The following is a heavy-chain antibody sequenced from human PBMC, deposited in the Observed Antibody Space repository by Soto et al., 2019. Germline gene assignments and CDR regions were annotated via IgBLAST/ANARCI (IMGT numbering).Heavy chain of an antibody. J-gene: IGHJ4*02. D-gene: IGHD3-3*01. V-gene: IGHV2-5*02. CDR1: GFSLTTSGVG. CDR3: AHRVLRTVFGLVTTTAIYFDF. CDR2: IYWEDDK. Sequence: QITLNESGPTVVRPTETLTLTCRFSGFSLTTSGVGVGWIRQSPGNAPEWLALIYWEDDKRYSASLKSRLTITKDTSKTQVVLTVSDLDPTDTATYYCAHRVLRTVFGLVTTTAIYFDFWGQGTPVAVSS.